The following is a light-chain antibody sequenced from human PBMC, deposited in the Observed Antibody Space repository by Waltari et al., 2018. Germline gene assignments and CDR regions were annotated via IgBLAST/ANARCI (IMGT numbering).Light chain of an antibody. V-gene: IGLV2-23*02. J-gene: IGLJ2*01. Sequence: QSALTQPASVSGSPGQSITISCTGTSRDVGTYNFVPWYQHHPGKAPKLMIYEVIKRPSGVSNRFSGSKSGNTASLTISGLQDEDEADYYCCSYAGTDTVIIFGGGTKVTVL. CDR1: SRDVGTYNF. CDR3: CSYAGTDTVII. CDR2: EVI.